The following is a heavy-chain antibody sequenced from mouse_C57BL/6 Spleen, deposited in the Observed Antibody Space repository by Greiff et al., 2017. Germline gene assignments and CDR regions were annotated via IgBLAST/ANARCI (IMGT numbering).Heavy chain of an antibody. D-gene: IGHD2-4*01. J-gene: IGHJ4*01. CDR1: GYTFTSYW. Sequence: QVQLQQPGAELVRPGSSVTLSCKASGYTFTSYWMDWVKQRPGQGLEWIGNIYPSDSETHYNQKFKDKATLTVDKSSSTAYMQLSSLTSEDSAVYYCARFYYDYDGGYAMDYWGQGTSVTVSS. CDR3: ARFYYDYDGGYAMDY. CDR2: IYPSDSET. V-gene: IGHV1-61*01.